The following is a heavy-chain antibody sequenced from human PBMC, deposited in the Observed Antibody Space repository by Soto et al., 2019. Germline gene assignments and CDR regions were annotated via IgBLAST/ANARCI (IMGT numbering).Heavy chain of an antibody. CDR1: GGSISSSSYY. Sequence: SETLSLTCTVSGGSISSSSYYWGWIRQPPGKGLEWIGSIYYSGSTYYNPSLKSRVTISVDTSKNQFSLKLSSVTAADTAVYYCARPSGRITIFGVVIGPFDPWGQGTLVTVSS. CDR3: ARPSGRITIFGVVIGPFDP. V-gene: IGHV4-39*01. D-gene: IGHD3-3*01. CDR2: IYYSGST. J-gene: IGHJ5*02.